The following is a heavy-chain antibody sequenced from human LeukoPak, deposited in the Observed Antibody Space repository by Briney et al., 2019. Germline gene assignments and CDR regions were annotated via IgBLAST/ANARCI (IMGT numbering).Heavy chain of an antibody. CDR1: GYSISSGYY. CDR2: IYHSGST. V-gene: IGHV4-38-2*02. Sequence: ASETLSLTCTVSGYSISSGYYWGWIRQPPGKGLEWIGEIYHSGSTNYNPSLKSRVTISVDKSKNQFSLKLSSVTAADTAVYYCAKSNGYGLVDIWGQGTMVTVSS. D-gene: IGHD3-10*01. CDR3: AKSNGYGLVDI. J-gene: IGHJ3*02.